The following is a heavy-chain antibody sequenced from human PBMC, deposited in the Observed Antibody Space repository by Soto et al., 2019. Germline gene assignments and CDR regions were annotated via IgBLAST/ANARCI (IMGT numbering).Heavy chain of an antibody. J-gene: IGHJ6*02. CDR2: IWYDGSGQ. CDR1: GFTFSNYG. V-gene: IGHV3-33*03. CDR3: AKDAVSRKYYGHSLDV. Sequence: QVQLVESGGGLVQPGRSLRLSCVVSGFTFSNYGMHWVRQAPGKGLEWVADIWYDGSGQRYAGSVQGRFTISRNNSKNKLSLQIISLGAEDTAVYYCAKDAVSRKYYGHSLDVWGQGTTVTVSS. D-gene: IGHD4-17*01.